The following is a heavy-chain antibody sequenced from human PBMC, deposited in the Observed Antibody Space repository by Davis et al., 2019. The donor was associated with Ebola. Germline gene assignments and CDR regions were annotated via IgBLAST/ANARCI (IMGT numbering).Heavy chain of an antibody. D-gene: IGHD2-21*02. CDR2: INRSGTT. CDR3: ARRSRGATCGGDCPRDY. J-gene: IGHJ4*02. CDR1: GGSFSGYY. Sequence: MPSETLSLTCAVYGGSFSGYYWGRTRQSPGKGLAWIGEINRSGTTNYNPSLKSRVTISLETSNNQFSLNLSSVTAADTAVYYCARRSRGATCGGDCPRDYWGQGTLVTVSS. V-gene: IGHV4-34*01.